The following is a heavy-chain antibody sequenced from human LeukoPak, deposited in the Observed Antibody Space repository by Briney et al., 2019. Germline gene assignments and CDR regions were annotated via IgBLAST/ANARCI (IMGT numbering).Heavy chain of an antibody. V-gene: IGHV1-24*01. CDR2: FDPEDGET. D-gene: IGHD6-19*01. Sequence: ASVKVSCKVSGYTLTELSMHWVRQAPGKGLEWMGGFDPEDGETIYAQKFQGRVTMTEDTSTDTAYMELSSLRSEDTVVYYCATLPPYSSGWYPSGYFQHWGQGTLVTVSS. J-gene: IGHJ1*01. CDR1: GYTLTELS. CDR3: ATLPPYSSGWYPSGYFQH.